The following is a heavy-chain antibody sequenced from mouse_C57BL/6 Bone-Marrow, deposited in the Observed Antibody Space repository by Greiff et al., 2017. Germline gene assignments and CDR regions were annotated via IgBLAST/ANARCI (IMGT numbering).Heavy chain of an antibody. D-gene: IGHD1-1*01. CDR3: ARNYYQDY. CDR2: ISSGSSTI. J-gene: IGHJ2*01. CDR1: GFTFSDYG. V-gene: IGHV5-17*01. Sequence: DVMLVESGGGLVKPGGSLKLSCAASGFTFSDYGMHWVRQAPEQGLEWVAYISSGSSTIYYADTVKGRFTISRDNAKNTLFLQMTSLRSEDTAMYYCARNYYQDYWGQGTTLTVSS.